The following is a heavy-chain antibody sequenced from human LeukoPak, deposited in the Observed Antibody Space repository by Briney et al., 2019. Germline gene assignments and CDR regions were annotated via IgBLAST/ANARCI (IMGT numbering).Heavy chain of an antibody. CDR2: ISGSGGST. CDR3: AKADGVVPAAPVWFDP. J-gene: IGHJ5*02. V-gene: IGHV3-23*01. D-gene: IGHD2-2*01. Sequence: GGSLRLSCAASGFTFSSYAMSWVRQAPGKGLEWVSAISGSGGSTYYADSVKGRFTISRDNSKNTLYLQMNSLRAEDTALYYCAKADGVVPAAPVWFDPWGQGTLVTVSS. CDR1: GFTFSSYA.